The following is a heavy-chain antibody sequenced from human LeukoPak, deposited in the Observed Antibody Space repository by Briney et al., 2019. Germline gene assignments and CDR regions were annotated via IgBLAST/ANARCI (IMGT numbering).Heavy chain of an antibody. CDR2: ISGSSSYI. Sequence: PGGSLRLSCAASGFTFSSYSMNWVRQAPGKGLEWVSSISGSSSYIYYADSVKGRFTISRDNAKNSLYLQMNSLRAEDTAVYYCARDMIPTTDYYYGMDVWGQGTTVTVSS. J-gene: IGHJ6*02. D-gene: IGHD4-11*01. V-gene: IGHV3-21*01. CDR1: GFTFSSYS. CDR3: ARDMIPTTDYYYGMDV.